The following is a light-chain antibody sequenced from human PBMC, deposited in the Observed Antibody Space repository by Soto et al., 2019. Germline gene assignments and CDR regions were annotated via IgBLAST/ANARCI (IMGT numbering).Light chain of an antibody. Sequence: DIQMTQSPSSLSASVGDRVTITCRASQSISSYLNWYQQKPGKAPKLLIYAASSLQSGVPSRFSGSGSGTDFPLNISSLQPEDFATYYCQQSYSTPFTFGPGTKVDIK. J-gene: IGKJ3*01. CDR1: QSISSY. CDR3: QQSYSTPFT. CDR2: AAS. V-gene: IGKV1-39*01.